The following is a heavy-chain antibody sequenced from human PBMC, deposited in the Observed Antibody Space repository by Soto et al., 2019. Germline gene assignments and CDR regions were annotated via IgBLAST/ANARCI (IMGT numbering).Heavy chain of an antibody. CDR1: EFTFSSYA. CDR3: ARVYNWNNYSYHGMDL. D-gene: IGHD1-20*01. Sequence: GGSLRLSCAASEFTFSSYAIHWVRQTPGKGLDWLAVISYDGSSEVYADSVKGRLTISRDNSKNTVYLQMNGLRPEDTAVYYCARVYNWNNYSYHGMDLWGQGTRVTVAS. V-gene: IGHV3-30-3*01. J-gene: IGHJ6*02. CDR2: ISYDGSSE.